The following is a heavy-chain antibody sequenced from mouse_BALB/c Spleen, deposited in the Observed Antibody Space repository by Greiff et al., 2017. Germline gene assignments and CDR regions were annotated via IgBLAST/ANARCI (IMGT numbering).Heavy chain of an antibody. CDR3: ARDRDYFDY. CDR2: IRNKANGYTT. CDR1: GFTFTDYY. V-gene: IGHV7-3*02. J-gene: IGHJ2*01. Sequence: EVKLMESGGGLVQPGGSLRLSCATSGFTFTDYYMSWVRQPPGKALEWLGFIRNKANGYTTEYSASVKGRFTISRYNSQSILYLQMNTLRAEDSATYYCARDRDYFDYWGQGTTLTVSS.